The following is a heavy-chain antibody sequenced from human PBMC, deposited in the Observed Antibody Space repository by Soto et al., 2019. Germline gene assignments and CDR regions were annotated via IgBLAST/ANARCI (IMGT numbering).Heavy chain of an antibody. V-gene: IGHV2-5*01. CDR2: IYWNDDK. Sequence: ITLKESGPTLVKPTQTLTLTCTFSGFSLSTNGVGVGWIRQPPGEALEWLALIYWNDDKHYSPSLRSRLTITKDTSKNQVVLTMTKMYPVDTATYYCAHRGDGDYAGIFNFWGQGTLVADSS. CDR3: AHRGDGDYAGIFNF. CDR1: GFSLSTNGVG. J-gene: IGHJ4*02. D-gene: IGHD4-17*01.